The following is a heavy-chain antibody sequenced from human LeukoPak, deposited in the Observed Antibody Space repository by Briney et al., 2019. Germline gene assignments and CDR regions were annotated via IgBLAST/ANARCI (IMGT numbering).Heavy chain of an antibody. CDR1: GFTFSNYW. V-gene: IGHV3-7*01. CDR3: ARDHQNGYYFY. J-gene: IGHJ4*02. D-gene: IGHD3-22*01. Sequence: PGGSLRLSCAASGFTFSNYWMTWFRQAPGKGLEWVANIKEDGSQKYYVDSVKGRFTISRDNAKNSLYLQMSSLRAEDTAVYFCARDHQNGYYFYWGQGTVVTVSS. CDR2: IKEDGSQK.